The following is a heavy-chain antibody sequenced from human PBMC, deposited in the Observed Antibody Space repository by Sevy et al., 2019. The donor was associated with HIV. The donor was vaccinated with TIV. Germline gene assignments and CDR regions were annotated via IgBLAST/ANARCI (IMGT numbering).Heavy chain of an antibody. CDR2: IIPIFGTA. CDR1: GGTFSSYA. D-gene: IGHD1-20*01. J-gene: IGHJ4*02. Sequence: ASVKVSCKASGGTFSSYAISWVRQAPGQGLEWMGGIIPIFGTANYAQKFQGRVTITADESTSTAYMELSSLRSEDTAVYYCARGADPGINWNFDYWGQGTLVTVSS. CDR3: ARGADPGINWNFDY. V-gene: IGHV1-69*13.